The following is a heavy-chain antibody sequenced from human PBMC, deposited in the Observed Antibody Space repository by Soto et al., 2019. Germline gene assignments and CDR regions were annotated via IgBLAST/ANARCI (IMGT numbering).Heavy chain of an antibody. D-gene: IGHD2-21*02. CDR3: AKGRAVGTD. CDR1: GFTFSNYW. V-gene: IGHV3-74*01. J-gene: IGHJ4*02. Sequence: VQLVESGGGLVQPGGSLRLSCAASGFTFSNYWMHWVRQAPGKGLVWLSRINTDGSDTFYADSVKGRFIISRDNPKKTLYLQMSSLRVDDTAVYYCAKGRAVGTDWGQGTLVTVSS. CDR2: INTDGSDT.